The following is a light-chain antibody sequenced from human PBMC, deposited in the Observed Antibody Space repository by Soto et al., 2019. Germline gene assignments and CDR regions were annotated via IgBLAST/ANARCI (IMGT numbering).Light chain of an antibody. CDR3: QSFDSSLRGV. J-gene: IGLJ1*01. Sequence: QSVLTQPPSVSGAPVQRVTISCTGSSSNIGAGYDVHWYQQLPGKAPKLLIYGNSYRPSGVPDRFSGSKSGTSASLAITGLQADDEADYYCQSFDSSLRGVFGTGTKVTVL. CDR1: SSNIGAGYD. CDR2: GNS. V-gene: IGLV1-40*01.